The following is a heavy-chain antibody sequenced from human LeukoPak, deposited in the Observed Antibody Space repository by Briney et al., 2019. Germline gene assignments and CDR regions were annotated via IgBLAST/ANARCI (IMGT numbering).Heavy chain of an antibody. Sequence: PGGSLRLSCAASGFTFRSYSMNWVRQTPGRGLEWVANIKKDGTEKNHADSVKGRFTISRDNAKNLLYLQMNNLRVEDTAVYYCAGKLRGTGYPDFWGQGTLLTVSS. J-gene: IGHJ4*02. CDR3: AGKLRGTGYPDF. V-gene: IGHV3-7*01. D-gene: IGHD3-9*01. CDR2: IKKDGTEK. CDR1: GFTFRSYS.